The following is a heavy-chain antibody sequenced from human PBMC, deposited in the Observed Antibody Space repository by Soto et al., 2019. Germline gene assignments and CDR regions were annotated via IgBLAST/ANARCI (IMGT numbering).Heavy chain of an antibody. CDR1: GGTFSSYP. Sequence: QVQLVQSGAEVKKPGSSVKVSCKASGGTFSSYPISWVRQAPGQGLEWMGGIIPVSGTANYAQKIQGRVTITADEATSTAYMELSSLRSEDTAVYYCARSQGSSTSLEIYYYYYYGMDVWGQGTTVTVSS. CDR2: IIPVSGTA. V-gene: IGHV1-69*01. D-gene: IGHD2-2*01. CDR3: ARSQGSSTSLEIYYYYYYGMDV. J-gene: IGHJ6*02.